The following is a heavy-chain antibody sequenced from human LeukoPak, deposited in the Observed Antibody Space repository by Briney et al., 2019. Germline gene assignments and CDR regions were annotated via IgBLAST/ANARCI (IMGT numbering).Heavy chain of an antibody. D-gene: IGHD2-15*01. V-gene: IGHV3-48*01. CDR1: GFTLSTYS. CDR3: AREEGYCSGGSCYTWYYMDV. J-gene: IGHJ6*03. CDR2: VSSSSSII. Sequence: GGSLTPSCAASGFTLSTYSMNWVRQAPGKGLEWVSYVSSSSSIIYYSDSVKGRFTISTKYAKNSLYLQMNSLRVEDTAVYYCAREEGYCSGGSCYTWYYMDVWGKGTTVTVSS.